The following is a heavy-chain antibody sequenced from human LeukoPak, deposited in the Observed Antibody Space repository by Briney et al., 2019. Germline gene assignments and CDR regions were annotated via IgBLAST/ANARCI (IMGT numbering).Heavy chain of an antibody. CDR1: GFTFSSYG. Sequence: PGGSLRLSCAASGFTFSSYGMHWVRQAPGKGLEWVAVISYDGSNKYYADSVKGRFTISRDNSKNTLYLQMNSLRAEDTAVYYCAKDGVISGLGFDYWGQGTLVTVSS. D-gene: IGHD2-21*01. V-gene: IGHV3-30*18. CDR3: AKDGVISGLGFDY. CDR2: ISYDGSNK. J-gene: IGHJ4*02.